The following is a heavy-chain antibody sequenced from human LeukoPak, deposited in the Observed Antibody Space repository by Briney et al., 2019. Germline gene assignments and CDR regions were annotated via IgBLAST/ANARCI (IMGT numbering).Heavy chain of an antibody. V-gene: IGHV3-7*04. CDR2: IKEDGSEK. CDR3: ARDYYGSGGVYKY. J-gene: IGHJ4*02. CDR1: GFTFSNAW. Sequence: TGGSLRLSCAASGFTFSNAWMTWVRQAPGKGLEWVAAIKEDGSEKSYVDSVKGRFVVTRDDAKNSLFLQMTGLRVEDTAVYYCARDYYGSGGVYKYWGRGALVIVSS. D-gene: IGHD3-10*01.